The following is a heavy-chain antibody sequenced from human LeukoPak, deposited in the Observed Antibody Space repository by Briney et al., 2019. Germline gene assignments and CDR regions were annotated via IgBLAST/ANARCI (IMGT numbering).Heavy chain of an antibody. CDR3: AKRTMVRGVENEN. J-gene: IGHJ4*02. Sequence: GESLKISCKGSGYSFTSYWIGWVRQMPGKGLEWVGIIYPGDSDTRYSPSFQGQVTISADKSISTAYLQWSSLKASDTAMYYCAKRTMVRGVENENWGQGTLVTVSS. CDR2: IYPGDSDT. V-gene: IGHV5-51*01. D-gene: IGHD3-10*01. CDR1: GYSFTSYW.